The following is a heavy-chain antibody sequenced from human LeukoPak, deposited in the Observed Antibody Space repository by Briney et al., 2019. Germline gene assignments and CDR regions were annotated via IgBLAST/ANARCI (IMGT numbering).Heavy chain of an antibody. D-gene: IGHD2-8*01. J-gene: IGHJ4*02. V-gene: IGHV3-23*01. CDR3: AKDGYGNGDYDY. CDR1: GFIFNRYG. Sequence: GGSLRLSCAVSGFIFNRYGMSWVRQAPGKGLEWVSTISGTGDTTFYADSVKGRFTISRYNSKNTLYLQMNSLRVEDTAVYFCAKDGYGNGDYDYWGQGTLVTASS. CDR2: ISGTGDTT.